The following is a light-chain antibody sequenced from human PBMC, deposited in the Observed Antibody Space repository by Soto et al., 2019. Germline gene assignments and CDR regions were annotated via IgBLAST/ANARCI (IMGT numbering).Light chain of an antibody. CDR3: QQSYSSPIT. Sequence: DIQMTQSPSSLSASVGDRVTITCRASQSISSYLNWYQQKPGKAPKLLIYAASSLQSGVPARFSGSKSGKELTLTISSLQPEDFATYYCQQSYSSPITFGQGTRLEMK. J-gene: IGKJ5*01. CDR2: AAS. V-gene: IGKV1-39*01. CDR1: QSISSY.